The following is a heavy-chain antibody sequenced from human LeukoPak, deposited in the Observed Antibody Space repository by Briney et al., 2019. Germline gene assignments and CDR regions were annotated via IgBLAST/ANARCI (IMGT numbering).Heavy chain of an antibody. CDR1: GGSISSSSYY. J-gene: IGHJ4*02. CDR3: ARVQKRLPAGFDY. V-gene: IGHV4-39*07. D-gene: IGHD2-15*01. CDR2: IYYSGST. Sequence: PSETLSLTCTVSGGSISSSSYYWGWIRQPPGKGLEWIGSIYYSGSTYYNPSLKSRVTISVDTSKNQFSLKLSSVTAADTAVYYCARVQKRLPAGFDYWGQGTLVTVSS.